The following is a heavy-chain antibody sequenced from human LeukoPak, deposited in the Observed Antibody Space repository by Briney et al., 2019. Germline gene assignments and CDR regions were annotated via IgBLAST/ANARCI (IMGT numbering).Heavy chain of an antibody. V-gene: IGHV3-7*01. D-gene: IGHD6-13*01. Sequence: GGSLRLSCAASGFTFSSYWMSWVRQAPGKGLEWVANIKQDGSEKYYVDSVKGRFTISRDNAKNSLYLQMNSLRAEDTAVYYCAREGFSRGYYYYYYMDVWGKGTTVTVSS. CDR2: IKQDGSEK. CDR3: AREGFSRGYYYYYYMDV. J-gene: IGHJ6*03. CDR1: GFTFSSYW.